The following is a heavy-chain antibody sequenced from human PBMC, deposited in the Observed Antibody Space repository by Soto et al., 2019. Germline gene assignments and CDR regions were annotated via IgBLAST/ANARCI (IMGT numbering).Heavy chain of an antibody. CDR2: ISWNSGSI. Sequence: EVQLVESGGGLVQPGRSLRLSCAASGFTFADYAMHWVRQAPGKGLEWVSGISWNSGSIGYADSVKGRFTISRDNAKNSLYLQINSLRAEDTALYYCAKDRGLVLSFFFDYWGQGTMVTVSS. J-gene: IGHJ4*02. CDR1: GFTFADYA. V-gene: IGHV3-9*01. D-gene: IGHD6-19*01. CDR3: AKDRGLVLSFFFDY.